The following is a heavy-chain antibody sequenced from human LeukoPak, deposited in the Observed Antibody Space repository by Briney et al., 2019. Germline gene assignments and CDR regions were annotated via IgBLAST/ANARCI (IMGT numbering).Heavy chain of an antibody. CDR1: GFTFSSYA. J-gene: IGHJ4*02. D-gene: IGHD2-2*01. CDR2: ISGSGGST. V-gene: IGHV3-23*01. CDR3: AKPLLGYCSSTSCSPWDY. Sequence: GGSLRLSCAASGFTFSSYAMNWVRQAPGKGLEWVSAISGSGGSTYYADSVKGRFTISRDNSKNTLYLQMNSLRAEDTAVYYCAKPLLGYCSSTSCSPWDYWGQGTLVTVSS.